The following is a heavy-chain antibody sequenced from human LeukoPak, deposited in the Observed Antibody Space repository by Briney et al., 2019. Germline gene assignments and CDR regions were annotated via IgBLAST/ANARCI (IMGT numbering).Heavy chain of an antibody. Sequence: ASVKVSCKASGGTFSSYAISWVRQAPGQGLEWMEGIIPIFGTANYAQKFQGRVTITADESTSTAYMELSSLRSEDTAVYYCARGRDTAMVKPHYYYYGMDVWGQGTTVTVSS. D-gene: IGHD5-18*01. V-gene: IGHV1-69*13. CDR2: IIPIFGTA. J-gene: IGHJ6*02. CDR1: GGTFSSYA. CDR3: ARGRDTAMVKPHYYYYGMDV.